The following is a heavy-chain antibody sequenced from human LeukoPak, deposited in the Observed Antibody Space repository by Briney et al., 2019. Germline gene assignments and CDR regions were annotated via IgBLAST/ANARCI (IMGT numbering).Heavy chain of an antibody. V-gene: IGHV1-2*02. J-gene: IGHJ4*02. CDR3: ASGYSYGYQFDY. CDR1: GYTFTGYY. Sequence: ASVKVSCKASGYTFTGYYMRWVRQAPGQVLEWMGWINPNSGGTNYAQKFQGRVTMTRDTSISTAYMELSRLRSDDTAVYYCASGYSYGYQFDYWGQGTLVTVSS. CDR2: INPNSGGT. D-gene: IGHD5-18*01.